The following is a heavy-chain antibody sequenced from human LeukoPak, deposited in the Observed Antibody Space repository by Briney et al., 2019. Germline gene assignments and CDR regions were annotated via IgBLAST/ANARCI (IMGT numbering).Heavy chain of an antibody. D-gene: IGHD3-3*01. Sequence: ASVKVSCKASGYTFTSYVISWVRQAPGQGLEWMGWISAYNGNTNYAQKLQGRVTMTTDTSTSTAYMELRSLRSDDTAVYYCASQGGGYYDGYYYYGMDVWGQGTTVTVSS. V-gene: IGHV1-18*01. J-gene: IGHJ6*02. CDR1: GYTFTSYV. CDR3: ASQGGGYYDGYYYYGMDV. CDR2: ISAYNGNT.